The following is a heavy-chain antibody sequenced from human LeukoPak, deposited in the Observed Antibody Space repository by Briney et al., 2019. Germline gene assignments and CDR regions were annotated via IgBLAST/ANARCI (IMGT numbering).Heavy chain of an antibody. CDR3: AREQPYGGSDY. CDR2: IYYSGST. V-gene: IGHV4-39*07. D-gene: IGHD4-23*01. Sequence: SETLSLTCTVSGGSISSSSYYWGWIRQPPGKGLEWIGSIYYSGSTYYNPSLKSRVTISVDTSKNQFSLKLSSVTAADTAVYYCAREQPYGGSDYWGQGTLVTVSS. J-gene: IGHJ4*02. CDR1: GGSISSSSYY.